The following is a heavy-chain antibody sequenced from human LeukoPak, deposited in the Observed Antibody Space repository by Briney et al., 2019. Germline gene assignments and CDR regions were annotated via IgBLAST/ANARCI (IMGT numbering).Heavy chain of an antibody. D-gene: IGHD3-10*01. CDR2: MNPNSGNT. J-gene: IGHJ4*02. CDR3: ARSGEGFDY. V-gene: IGHV1-8*03. CDR1: GYSSTSNV. Sequence: ASVKVSCKASGYSSTSNVISWVRQAPGQGLEWMGWMNPNSGNTGYAQKFQGRVTITRNTSISTAYMELSSLRSEDTAVYYCARSGEGFDYWGQGTLVTVSS.